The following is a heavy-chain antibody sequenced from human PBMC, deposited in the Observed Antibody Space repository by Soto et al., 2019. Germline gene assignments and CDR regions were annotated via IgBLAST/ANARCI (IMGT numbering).Heavy chain of an antibody. Sequence: ASVKVSCKPSGYTFTSYGISWVRQAPGQGLEWMGWISAYNGNTNYAQKLQGRVTMTTDTSTSTAYMELRSLRSDDTAVYYCARGLYLLGYCSSTSCYAGRWFDPWGQGTLVTVSS. CDR1: GYTFTSYG. CDR2: ISAYNGNT. CDR3: ARGLYLLGYCSSTSCYAGRWFDP. J-gene: IGHJ5*02. D-gene: IGHD2-2*01. V-gene: IGHV1-18*01.